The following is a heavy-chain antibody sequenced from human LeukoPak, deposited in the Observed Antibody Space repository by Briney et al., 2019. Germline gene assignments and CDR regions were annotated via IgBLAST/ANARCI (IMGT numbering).Heavy chain of an antibody. CDR3: AKDQGTAIFGMIIPDWYFDL. V-gene: IGHV3-23*01. J-gene: IGHJ2*01. D-gene: IGHD3-3*01. Sequence: GGSLRLSCAASGFTFSSYAMNWVPQAPGKGLEWVSSISGGSNNINYAGSVKGRFTTSRDNSQNTLYLQMNSLRADDTAVYYCAKDQGTAIFGMIIPDWYFDLWGRGTLVTVSS. CDR1: GFTFSSYA. CDR2: ISGGSNNI.